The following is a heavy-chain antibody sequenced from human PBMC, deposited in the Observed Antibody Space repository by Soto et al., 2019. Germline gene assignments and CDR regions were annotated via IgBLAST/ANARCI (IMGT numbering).Heavy chain of an antibody. CDR3: AKVLSKNYYYPFDF. D-gene: IGHD3-10*01. CDR1: GFTFSDCA. CDR2: ISGGSSVT. V-gene: IGHV3-23*01. Sequence: GESLKISCTASGFTFSDCAMTWVRQAPGKGLEWVSTISGGSSVTYYGDSVKGRFTISRDNAKKTLFLQLNRLSAEDTATYYCAKVLSKNYYYPFDFWGQGTLVTVSS. J-gene: IGHJ4*02.